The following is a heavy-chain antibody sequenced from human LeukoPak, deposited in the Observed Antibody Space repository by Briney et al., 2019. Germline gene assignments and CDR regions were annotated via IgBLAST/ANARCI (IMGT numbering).Heavy chain of an antibody. J-gene: IGHJ6*03. CDR3: ARDLYYGSGTSYYYYYMDV. D-gene: IGHD3-10*01. V-gene: IGHV1-46*01. Sequence: ASVKVSCKASGYTFTSYYMHWARQAPGQGLEWVGIITPSGGSTSYAQKFQGRVTMTRDMSTSTVYMELSSLRSEDTAVYYCARDLYYGSGTSYYYYYMDVWGKGTTVTVSS. CDR1: GYTFTSYY. CDR2: ITPSGGST.